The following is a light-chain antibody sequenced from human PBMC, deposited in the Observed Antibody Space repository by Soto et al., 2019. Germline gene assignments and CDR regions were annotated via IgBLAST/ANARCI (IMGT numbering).Light chain of an antibody. J-gene: IGKJ4*01. CDR1: RSLLHSSNNENH. Sequence: DIAMTQSPDSLSVSLGERATINCKASRSLLHSSNNENHLAWYQQKPGQPPKLLIYWASTRESGVPDRFTGSGSETDFSLTSSGLQAEDVAVYSCHQYYSIPLTFGGGTKVELK. CDR3: HQYYSIPLT. CDR2: WAS. V-gene: IGKV4-1*01.